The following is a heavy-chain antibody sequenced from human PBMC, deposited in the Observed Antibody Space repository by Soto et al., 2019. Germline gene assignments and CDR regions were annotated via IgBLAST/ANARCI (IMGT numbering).Heavy chain of an antibody. Sequence: EVQLVESGGGLVQPGWSLRLSCAASGFTFSRFWMHWVRQAPGKGLVWVSRINTDGSSTTYADSVKGRFTISRDNAKNTLYLQMDSLRAEDTGVYYCTRDPGAYSSTWSFYFDSWGQGTLVTVSS. D-gene: IGHD6-13*01. J-gene: IGHJ4*02. V-gene: IGHV3-74*01. CDR1: GFTFSRFW. CDR3: TRDPGAYSSTWSFYFDS. CDR2: INTDGSST.